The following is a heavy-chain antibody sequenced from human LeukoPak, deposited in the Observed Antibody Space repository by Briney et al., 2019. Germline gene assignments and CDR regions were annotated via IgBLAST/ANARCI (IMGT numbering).Heavy chain of an antibody. CDR1: GGTFTSYG. CDR2: IIPILGTA. CDR3: ARDDGYSSSWSVLDH. D-gene: IGHD6-13*01. V-gene: IGHV1-69*11. J-gene: IGHJ4*02. Sequence: SVKVSCKASGGTFTSYGISWVRQAPGQGLEWMGRIIPILGTANNAQKFQGRVTITTDESTSTACMELSSLRSEDTAEYYCARDDGYSSSWSVLDHWGQGTLVTVSS.